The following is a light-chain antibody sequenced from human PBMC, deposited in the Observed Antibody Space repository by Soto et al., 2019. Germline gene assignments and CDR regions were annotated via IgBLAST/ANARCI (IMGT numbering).Light chain of an antibody. V-gene: IGKV1-5*01. CDR3: QQYNTYSPERT. Sequence: DIQMSQSPSTLSASVGDTVTITCRASQTISGWLAWYQQRPGKAPKLLIYDASSLESGVPSRFSGSGSGTEFTLTISSLQPDDFATYYCQQYNTYSPERTFGQGTKV. J-gene: IGKJ1*01. CDR1: QTISGW. CDR2: DAS.